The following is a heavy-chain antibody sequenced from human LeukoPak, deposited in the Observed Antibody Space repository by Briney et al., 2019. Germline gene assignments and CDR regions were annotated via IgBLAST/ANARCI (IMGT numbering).Heavy chain of an antibody. CDR3: TRDTDYGSATNYFDS. J-gene: IGHJ4*02. CDR1: GFTFDDYA. V-gene: IGHV3-43*01. D-gene: IGHD3-10*01. Sequence: GGSLRLSCAASGFTFDDYAMHWVRQAPGKGLEWVALISWEGDTTYYADSVRGRFTISRDNSKNSLHLQMNSLRTEDTAFYYCTRDTDYGSATNYFDSWGQGTLVSVSS. CDR2: ISWEGDTT.